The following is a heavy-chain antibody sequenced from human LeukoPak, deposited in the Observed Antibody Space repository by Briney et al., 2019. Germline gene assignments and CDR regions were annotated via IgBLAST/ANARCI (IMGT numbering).Heavy chain of an antibody. CDR2: IYYSGST. CDR1: GGSISSGGYY. D-gene: IGHD5-12*01. V-gene: IGHV4-31*03. J-gene: IGHJ4*02. Sequence: SETLSLTCTVSGGSISSGGYYWSWIRQHPGKGLEWIGYIYYSGSTYYNPSLKSRVTISVDTSKNQFSLKLSSVTAADTAVYYCARDSLDIVATSPLNYWGQGTLVTVSS. CDR3: ARDSLDIVATSPLNY.